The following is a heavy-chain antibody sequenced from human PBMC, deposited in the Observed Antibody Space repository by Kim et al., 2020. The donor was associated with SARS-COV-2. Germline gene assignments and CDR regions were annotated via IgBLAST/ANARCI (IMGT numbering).Heavy chain of an antibody. Sequence: GGSLRLSCAASGFTFSSYAMHWVRQAPGKGLEWVAVISYDGSNKYYADSVKGRFTISRDNSKNTLYLQMNSLRAEDTAVYYCAGEIMITFGGVSPFDYWG. D-gene: IGHD3-16*01. CDR3: AGEIMITFGGVSPFDY. CDR1: GFTFSSYA. J-gene: IGHJ4*01. V-gene: IGHV3-30*04. CDR2: ISYDGSNK.